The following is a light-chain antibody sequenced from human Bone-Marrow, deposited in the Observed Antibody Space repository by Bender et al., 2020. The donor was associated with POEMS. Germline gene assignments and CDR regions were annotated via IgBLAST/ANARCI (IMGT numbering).Light chain of an antibody. CDR2: GYN. CDR1: SSNTGSGYD. Sequence: QSALTQPASVSGAPGQRVTISCTGSSSNTGSGYDINWYQHLPGTAPKLLIYGYNNRPSGVPDRFSGSKSGTSASLAITWLQAEDEGDYYCQSYDNSLGGWVFGGGTKLTVL. V-gene: IGLV1-40*01. J-gene: IGLJ3*02. CDR3: QSYDNSLGGWV.